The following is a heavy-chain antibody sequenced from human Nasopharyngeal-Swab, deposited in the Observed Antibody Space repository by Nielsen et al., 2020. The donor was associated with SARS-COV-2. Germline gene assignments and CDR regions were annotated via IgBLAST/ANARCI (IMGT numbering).Heavy chain of an antibody. D-gene: IGHD3-3*01. V-gene: IGHV4-34*01. CDR1: GGTFSGFF. CDR2: VNHIGRA. CDR3: ARDIFGVVSYFDYGLDV. Sequence: SETLSLTCDVTGGTFSGFFWSWVRLPPGKGLEWIGAVNHIGRADYNPSLKSRVTISVDTSKNQPSLKLTSVTAADTAVYYCARDIFGVVSYFDYGLDVWGQGTTVTVSS. J-gene: IGHJ6*02.